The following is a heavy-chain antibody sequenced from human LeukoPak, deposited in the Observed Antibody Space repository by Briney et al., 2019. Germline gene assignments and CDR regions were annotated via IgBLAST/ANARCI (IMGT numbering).Heavy chain of an antibody. J-gene: IGHJ4*02. Sequence: ASVKVSCKASGGTFSSYAISWVRQAPGQGLEWMGGIIPIFGTANYAQKFQGRVTITADESTSTAYMELSSLRSEDTAVYYCARETRGVPGAIAAVKGFDYWGQGTLVTVSS. V-gene: IGHV1-69*13. D-gene: IGHD6-13*01. CDR3: ARETRGVPGAIAAVKGFDY. CDR1: GGTFSSYA. CDR2: IIPIFGTA.